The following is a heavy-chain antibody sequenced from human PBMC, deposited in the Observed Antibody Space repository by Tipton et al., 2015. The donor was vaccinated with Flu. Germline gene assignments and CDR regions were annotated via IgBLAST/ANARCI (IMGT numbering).Heavy chain of an antibody. CDR2: IYYSGST. D-gene: IGHD6-13*01. CDR3: AIDDFGSSWYGY. J-gene: IGHJ4*02. CDR1: GGSISSSAYY. Sequence: TLSLTCTVSGGSISSSAYYWGWIRQTPGKGLEWIGNIYYSGSTFYNPSLKSRVTISLDKSTNQFSLRLSSVTAAETAIYYCAIDDFGSSWYGYWSQGSLVTVSS. V-gene: IGHV4-39*07.